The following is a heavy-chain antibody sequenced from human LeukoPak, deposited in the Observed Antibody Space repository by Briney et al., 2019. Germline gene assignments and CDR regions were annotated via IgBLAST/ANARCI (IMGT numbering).Heavy chain of an antibody. CDR1: GYTFTSYA. CDR2: IIPIFGTA. D-gene: IGHD6-6*01. J-gene: IGHJ3*02. Sequence: GALVKVSCKASGYTFTSYAISWVRQAPGQGLEWMGGIIPIFGTANYAQKFQGRVTITADKSTSTAYMELSSLRSEDTAVYYCARVAQGKYSRRRSGAFDIWGQGTMVTVSS. CDR3: ARVAQGKYSRRRSGAFDI. V-gene: IGHV1-69*06.